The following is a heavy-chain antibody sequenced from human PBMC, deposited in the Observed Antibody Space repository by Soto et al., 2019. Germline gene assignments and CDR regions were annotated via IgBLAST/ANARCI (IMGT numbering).Heavy chain of an antibody. Sequence: EVQLVESGGGLVQPGGSLRLSCEASGFTFSDYWIHWVRQAPGKGLVWLSRIKGDASTTNYADSVMGRFTVSRDNARKTVYLQMNSLRAEDTAIYYCARGGRGYYYVDVWGKGITVTVSS. J-gene: IGHJ6*03. CDR2: IKGDASTT. V-gene: IGHV3-74*01. CDR1: GFTFSDYW. CDR3: ARGGRGYYYVDV.